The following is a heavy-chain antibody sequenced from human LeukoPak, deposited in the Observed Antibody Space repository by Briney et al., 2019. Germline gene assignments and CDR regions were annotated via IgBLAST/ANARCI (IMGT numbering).Heavy chain of an antibody. CDR1: GGTFSSYA. Sequence: ASVKVSCKASGGTFSSYAISWVRQAPGQGLEWMGGIIPIFGTANYAQKFRGRVTITAEESTSTAYMELSSLRSEDTAVYYCARVYYDSSGYYYADYWGQGTLVTVSS. CDR2: IIPIFGTA. J-gene: IGHJ4*02. D-gene: IGHD3-22*01. V-gene: IGHV1-69*01. CDR3: ARVYYDSSGYYYADY.